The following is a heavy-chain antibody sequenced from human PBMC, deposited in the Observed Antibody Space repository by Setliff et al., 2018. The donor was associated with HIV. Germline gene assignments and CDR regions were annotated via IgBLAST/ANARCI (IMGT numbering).Heavy chain of an antibody. CDR3: ARSPYGEQSHFHY. CDR2: INFSGDT. Sequence: PSETLSLTCTVSGGPISNSSSYWGWIRQSPGAGLEWSGNINFSGDTYNNPSLKGRVTISLDSSKNQFSLNLTSVTAADTAVYYCARSPYGEQSHFHYWGQGTLVTVSS. D-gene: IGHD4-17*01. V-gene: IGHV4-39*07. CDR1: GGPISNSSSY. J-gene: IGHJ4*02.